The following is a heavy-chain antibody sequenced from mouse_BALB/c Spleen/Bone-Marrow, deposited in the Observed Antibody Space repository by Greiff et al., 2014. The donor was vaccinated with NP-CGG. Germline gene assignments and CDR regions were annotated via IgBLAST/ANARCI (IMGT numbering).Heavy chain of an antibody. J-gene: IGHJ2*01. CDR3: ANYYGSSSY. CDR2: IHPNSGNT. V-gene: IGHV1S130*01. D-gene: IGHD1-1*01. CDR1: GYTFTSSW. Sequence: VQLQQSGSVLVRPGASVTLSCKASGYTFTSSWMHWAKQRPGQGLEWIGEIHPNSGNTNYNEKFKGKATLTVDTSSSTAYVDLSSLTSEDSAVYYCANYYGSSSYWGQGTTLTVSS.